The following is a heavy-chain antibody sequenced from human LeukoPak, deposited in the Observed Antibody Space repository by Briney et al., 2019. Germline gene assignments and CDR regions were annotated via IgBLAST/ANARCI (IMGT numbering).Heavy chain of an antibody. Sequence: GGSLRISCAASGFTFSSNWISWVRQAPGKWLHWVANIKQDGSEKYYVDSVKGRFTISRDNAKNSLYLQMNSLRAEDTAVYYCTRDPLSNYGLDYWGQGALVTVSS. D-gene: IGHD3-10*01. CDR2: IKQDGSEK. CDR3: TRDPLSNYGLDY. J-gene: IGHJ4*02. CDR1: GFTFSSNW. V-gene: IGHV3-7*03.